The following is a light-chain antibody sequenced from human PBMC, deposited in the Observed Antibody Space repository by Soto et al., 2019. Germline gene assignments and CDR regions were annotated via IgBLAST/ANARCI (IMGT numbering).Light chain of an antibody. CDR3: QQHGSSHIFT. V-gene: IGKV3-20*01. Sequence: EIVLTQSPGTLSLSPGERATLSSRASKSVSSSYLAWYQQKPGQAPRLLIYGASSRVTGIPDRFSGSGSGTDFTLTISRLEPEDFAVYYCQQHGSSHIFTFGPGTKVDI. CDR2: GAS. CDR1: KSVSSSY. J-gene: IGKJ3*01.